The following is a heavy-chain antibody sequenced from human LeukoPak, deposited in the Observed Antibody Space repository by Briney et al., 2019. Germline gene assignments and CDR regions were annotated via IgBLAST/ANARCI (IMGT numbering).Heavy chain of an antibody. V-gene: IGHV4-59*01. J-gene: IGHJ5*02. CDR2: IYHNGDT. Sequence: SETLPLTCTVSGVSISTYYWSWIRQPPGRGLEWIGYIYHNGDTNYNPSLQGRVTILVDMSKNQFSLKVNSVTAADTAVYYCARDLTVYFEGFDPWGQGTLVTVSS. CDR1: GVSISTYY. CDR3: ARDLTVYFEGFDP. D-gene: IGHD3-9*01.